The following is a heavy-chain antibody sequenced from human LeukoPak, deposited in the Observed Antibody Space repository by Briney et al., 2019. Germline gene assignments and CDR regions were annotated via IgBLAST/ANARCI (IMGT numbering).Heavy chain of an antibody. CDR1: GGTFSSYA. Sequence: SVKVSCKASGGTFSSYAISWVRQAPGQGLEWMGRIIPILGIANYAQKFQGRVTITADKSTSTAYMELSNLRSEDTAVYYCARDRSYDSSGYYWFDPWGQGTLVTVSS. CDR2: IIPILGIA. J-gene: IGHJ5*02. CDR3: ARDRSYDSSGYYWFDP. V-gene: IGHV1-69*04. D-gene: IGHD3-22*01.